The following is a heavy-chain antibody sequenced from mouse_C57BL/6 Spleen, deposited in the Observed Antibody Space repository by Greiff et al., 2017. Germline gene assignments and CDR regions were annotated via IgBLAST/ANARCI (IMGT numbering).Heavy chain of an antibody. CDR3: ARGGIYYDCNDDRTAD. V-gene: IGHV1-50*01. D-gene: IGHD1-1*01. J-gene: IGHJ2*01. CDR2: IDPSDGYT. CDR1: GYTFTSYW. Sequence: VQLQQPGAELVKPGASVKLSCKASGYTFTSYWMQWVKQRPGQGLEWIGEIDPSDGYTNYNQKFKGKATLTVDTSSSTAYMQHSSLTSEDSAVYYCARGGIYYDCNDDRTADWGQGTTLTVSS.